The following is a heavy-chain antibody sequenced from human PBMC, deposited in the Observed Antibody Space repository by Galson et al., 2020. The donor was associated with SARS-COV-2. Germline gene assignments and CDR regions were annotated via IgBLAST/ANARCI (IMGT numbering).Heavy chain of an antibody. CDR3: ARDQLRFLEWLQNNWFDP. CDR2: IYYSGST. V-gene: IGHV4-39*07. D-gene: IGHD3-3*01. Sequence: WETLSLTCTVSGGSISSSSYYWGWIRQPPGKGLEWIGSIYYSGSTYYNPSLKSRVTISVDTSKNQFSLKLSSVTAADTAVYYCARDQLRFLEWLQNNWFDPWGQGTLVTVSS. J-gene: IGHJ5*02. CDR1: GGSISSSSYY.